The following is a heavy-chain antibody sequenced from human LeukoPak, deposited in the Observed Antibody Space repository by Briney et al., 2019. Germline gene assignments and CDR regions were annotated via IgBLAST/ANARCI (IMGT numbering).Heavy chain of an antibody. Sequence: GGSLRHYCAASGFTFSNYWMGWVRQAPGKRLEWVANMNIDGSEKYYADSVKGRFSISRDNARNSVYLQMASLRVEDTAVYYCARDPVEWELLLDYWGQGTLVTVSS. J-gene: IGHJ4*02. CDR1: GFTFSNYW. CDR3: ARDPVEWELLLDY. V-gene: IGHV3-7*01. CDR2: MNIDGSEK. D-gene: IGHD1-26*01.